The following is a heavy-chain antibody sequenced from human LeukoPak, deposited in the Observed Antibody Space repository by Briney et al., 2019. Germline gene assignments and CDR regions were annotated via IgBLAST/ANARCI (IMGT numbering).Heavy chain of an antibody. CDR3: ARDHPSAVGYCTCDY. J-gene: IGHJ4*02. D-gene: IGHD2-8*01. CDR1: GFTFSNYA. Sequence: GGSLRLSCAASGFTFSNYAMHWVRQAPGKGLEWVALISYDGNNKYYADSVKGRFTISRDNSKNTLYLQMNSLRAEDTAVYYCARDHPSAVGYCTCDYWGQGTLVSVSS. V-gene: IGHV3-30-3*01. CDR2: ISYDGNNK.